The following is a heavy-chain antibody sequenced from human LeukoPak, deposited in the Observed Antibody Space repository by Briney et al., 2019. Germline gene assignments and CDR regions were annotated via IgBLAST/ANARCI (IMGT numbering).Heavy chain of an antibody. CDR1: GFTFSNYA. V-gene: IGHV3-30-3*01. CDR3: ARDVDIVLIPSSIDNYFDF. CDR2: ISYDGNNA. Sequence: GGSLRLSCAASGFTFSNYAMHWLRQAPGRGLEWVAVISYDGNNAYYTDSVKGRFTISRDNSKNTLYLQMNSLRSDDTCVYYCARDVDIVLIPSSIDNYFDFWGQGTLVTVSS. D-gene: IGHD2-8*02. J-gene: IGHJ4*02.